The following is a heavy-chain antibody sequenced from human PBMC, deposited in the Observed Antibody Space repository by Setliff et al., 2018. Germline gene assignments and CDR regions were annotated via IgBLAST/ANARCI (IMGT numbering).Heavy chain of an antibody. J-gene: IGHJ5*02. V-gene: IGHV4-59*11. D-gene: IGHD3-9*01. CDR3: ARTYDVLTGYSSWLDP. CDR1: GGSITRHY. Sequence: SETLSLTCTVSGGSITRHYYTWIRQPPGKGLEWIGTMYFSGNTYYDPSLKSRVTMSVDTSKNQFTLRLTSVTAADTAFYYCARTYDVLTGYSSWLDPWGQGTLVT. CDR2: MYFSGNT.